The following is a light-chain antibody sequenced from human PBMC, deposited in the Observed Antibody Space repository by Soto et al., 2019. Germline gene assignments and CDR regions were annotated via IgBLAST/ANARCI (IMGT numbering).Light chain of an antibody. CDR1: QNINQY. CDR3: QQYENFPT. V-gene: IGKV1-33*01. J-gene: IGKJ5*01. Sequence: DIQMTPSPSSLSAAVRGKVTITYQARQNINQYLNWSKLKPGRASKLLIYDACNWEAGVPSRFRGSGSGTDFTFTISRLQPEDIATYYCQQYENFPTFGQGTRLEIK. CDR2: DAC.